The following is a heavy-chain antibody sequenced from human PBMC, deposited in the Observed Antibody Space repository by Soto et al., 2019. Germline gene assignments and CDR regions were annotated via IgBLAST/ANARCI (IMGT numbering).Heavy chain of an antibody. V-gene: IGHV1-3*01. CDR3: VRRHVSATGIDWFDP. CDR1: GYTFTSYG. J-gene: IGHJ5*02. Sequence: ASVKVSCKASGYTFTSYGIHWVRQAPGQRLEWMGWINAANGDTKYSPKFQGRVTITRDTSASNAYMELSSLRSEDTAVYYCVRRHVSATGIDWFDPWGQGTLVTVSS. CDR2: INAANGDT. D-gene: IGHD6-13*01.